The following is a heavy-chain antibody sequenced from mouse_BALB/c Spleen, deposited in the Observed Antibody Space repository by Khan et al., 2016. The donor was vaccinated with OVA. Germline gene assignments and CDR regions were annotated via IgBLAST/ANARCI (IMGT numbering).Heavy chain of an antibody. CDR3: ARGGGGDRFAY. CDR2: ISTYYGDA. Sequence: QVQLQQSGAELVRPGVSVKISCKGSGYTFTDYPMHWVKQSHAKSLEWIGVISTYYGDADYNQKFKGKATMTVDKSSSTSYMELARLTSEDSAIYLCARGGGGDRFAYWGQGTLVTISA. CDR1: GYTFTDYP. V-gene: IGHV1S137*01. J-gene: IGHJ3*01.